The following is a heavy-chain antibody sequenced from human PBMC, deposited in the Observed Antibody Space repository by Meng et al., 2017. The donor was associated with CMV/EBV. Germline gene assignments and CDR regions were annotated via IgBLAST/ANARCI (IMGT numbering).Heavy chain of an antibody. CDR1: GFTFSSYS. D-gene: IGHD3-16*01. Sequence: GESLKISCAASGFTFSSYSMNWVRQAPGKGLEWVSSISSSSSYIYYADSVKGRFTISRDNAKNSLYLQMNTLRAKDTAVYYCARYGGRRSFDYWGQGTLVTVSS. J-gene: IGHJ4*02. CDR2: ISSSSSYI. V-gene: IGHV3-21*01. CDR3: ARYGGRRSFDY.